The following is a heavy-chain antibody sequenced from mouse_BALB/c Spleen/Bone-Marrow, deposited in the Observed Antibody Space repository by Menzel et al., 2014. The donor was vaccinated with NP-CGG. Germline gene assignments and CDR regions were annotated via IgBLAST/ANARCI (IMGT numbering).Heavy chain of an antibody. Sequence: LVESGAELVKPGASVKLSCTASGFNIKDTYMHWVKQRPEQGLEWIGRIDPANGNTKYDPKFQGKATITADTSFNTAYLQLSSLTSEDTAVYYCAPYFYGSSLFAYWGQGTLVTVSA. CDR2: IDPANGNT. V-gene: IGHV14-3*02. CDR1: GFNIKDTY. CDR3: APYFYGSSLFAY. D-gene: IGHD1-1*01. J-gene: IGHJ3*01.